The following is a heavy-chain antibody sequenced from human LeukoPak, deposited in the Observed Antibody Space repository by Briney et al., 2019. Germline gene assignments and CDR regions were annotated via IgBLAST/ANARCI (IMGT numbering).Heavy chain of an antibody. CDR2: ISTYNGDT. Sequence: ASVKVSCKASGYTFTSYGISWVRQAPGQGLEWMGWISTYNGDTNYAQKLQGRVTMTTDTSTSTAYMELRSLRSDDTAVFYCARGKYIDSGSYNVFDYWGQGTLATVSS. CDR1: GYTFTSYG. CDR3: ARGKYIDSGSYNVFDY. V-gene: IGHV1-18*01. D-gene: IGHD3-10*01. J-gene: IGHJ4*02.